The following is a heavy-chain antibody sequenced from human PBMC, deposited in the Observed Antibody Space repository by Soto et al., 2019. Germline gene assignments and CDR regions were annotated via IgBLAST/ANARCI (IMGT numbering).Heavy chain of an antibody. V-gene: IGHV1-18*01. CDR1: GYTFTSYG. Sequence: QVQLVQSGAEVKKPGASVKVSCKASGYTFTSYGISWVRQAPGQGLEWMGWISAYNGNTNYAQKLQGRVTMTTDPATSKAYMELRSLRSDDTAVYYWPRERGVSDCSSTSCDPTRYYYYYYMDVWGKGTTVTVSS. CDR2: ISAYNGNT. CDR3: PRERGVSDCSSTSCDPTRYYYYYYMDV. D-gene: IGHD2-2*01. J-gene: IGHJ6*03.